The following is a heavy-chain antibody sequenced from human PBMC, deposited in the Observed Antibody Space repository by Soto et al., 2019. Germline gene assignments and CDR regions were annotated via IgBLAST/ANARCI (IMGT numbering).Heavy chain of an antibody. CDR2: IYYSGST. D-gene: IGHD4-17*01. J-gene: IGHJ5*02. V-gene: IGHV4-61*05. CDR1: GGSISSSSYY. CDR3: ARTLFTYGNWFDP. Sequence: TLSLTCTVSGGSISSSSYYWGWIRQPPGKGLEWIGYIYYSGSTNYNPSLKSRVTISVDTSKNQFSLKLSSVTAADTAVYYCARTLFTYGNWFDPWGQG.